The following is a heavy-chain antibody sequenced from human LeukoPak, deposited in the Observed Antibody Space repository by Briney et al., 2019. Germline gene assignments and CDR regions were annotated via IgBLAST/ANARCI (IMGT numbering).Heavy chain of an antibody. J-gene: IGHJ3*01. CDR1: GGSFSGYY. D-gene: IGHD3-10*01. CDR2: INHSGST. Sequence: SETLSLTCAVYGGSFSGYYWSWIRQPPGKGLEWIGEINHSGSTNYNPSLKSRVTISVDTSKNQFSLKLSSVTAADTAVYYCARGRKSSLPGRFDPWGQGTMVTVSS. V-gene: IGHV4-34*01. CDR3: ARGRKSSLPGRFDP.